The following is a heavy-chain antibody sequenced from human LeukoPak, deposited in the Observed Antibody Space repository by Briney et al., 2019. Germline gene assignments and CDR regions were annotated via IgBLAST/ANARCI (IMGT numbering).Heavy chain of an antibody. Sequence: GGSLRLSCAASGFTFSSYGMHWVRQAPGKGLEWVAFIRYDGSNKYYADSVKGRFTISRDNSKNTLYLQMNSLRAEDTAVYYCAREVIMTGHYYGMDVWGQGTTVTVSS. V-gene: IGHV3-30*02. J-gene: IGHJ6*02. D-gene: IGHD2-21*01. CDR1: GFTFSSYG. CDR3: AREVIMTGHYYGMDV. CDR2: IRYDGSNK.